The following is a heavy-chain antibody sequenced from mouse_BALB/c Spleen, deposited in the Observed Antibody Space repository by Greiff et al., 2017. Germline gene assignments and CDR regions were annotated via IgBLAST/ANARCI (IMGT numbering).Heavy chain of an antibody. CDR3: ARAAYYDAMDY. J-gene: IGHJ4*01. Sequence: QVQLKESGAELMKPGASVKISCKATGYTFSSYWIEWVKQRPGHGLEWIGEILPGSGSTNYNEKFKGKATFTADTSSNTAYMQLSSLTSEDSAVYYCARAAYYDAMDYWGQGTSVTVSS. V-gene: IGHV1-9*01. D-gene: IGHD1-1*02. CDR2: ILPGSGST. CDR1: GYTFSSYW.